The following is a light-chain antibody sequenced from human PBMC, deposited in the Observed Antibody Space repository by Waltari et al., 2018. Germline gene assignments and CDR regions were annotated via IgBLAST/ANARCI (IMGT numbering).Light chain of an antibody. Sequence: DIVMTQSPDSLAVSLGERATINCKSSQSVLVSSNNENYLAWYQQKPGQPPTLLIYWASTRESGVPDRFSGSGSGTDFTLTISSLQAEDVAVYYCQQYYSIPRSFGQGTKLENK. CDR1: QSVLVSSNNENY. V-gene: IGKV4-1*01. CDR3: QQYYSIPRS. J-gene: IGKJ2*03. CDR2: WAS.